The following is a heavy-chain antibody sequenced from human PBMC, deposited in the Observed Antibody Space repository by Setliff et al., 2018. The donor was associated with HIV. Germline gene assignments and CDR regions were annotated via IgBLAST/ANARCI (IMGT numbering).Heavy chain of an antibody. CDR1: GFTFSSYS. J-gene: IGHJ6*03. CDR2: ISSSSSYT. Sequence: PGGSLRLSCAASGFTFSSYSMNWVRQAPGKGLEWVSYISSSSSYTHYADSVKGRFTISRDNVKNSLYLQMNSLRAEDTAVYYCARVSSTYWYSIFRNYYYHMDVWGKGTTVTVSS. D-gene: IGHD2-8*02. V-gene: IGHV3-21*01. CDR3: ARVSSTYWYSIFRNYYYHMDV.